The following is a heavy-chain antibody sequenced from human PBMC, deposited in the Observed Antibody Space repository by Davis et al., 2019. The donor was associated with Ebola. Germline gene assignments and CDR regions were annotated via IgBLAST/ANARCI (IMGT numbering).Heavy chain of an antibody. D-gene: IGHD2-2*01. CDR2: ISRSSSAI. CDR3: AREGSQYQLLSPSMDV. Sequence: GESLKISCAGSGFTISSYSMNWVRQAPGKGLEWVSYISRSSSAIYYADSVKGRFTISRDSAKNSLYLQMNSLRDEDTAVYYCAREGSQYQLLSPSMDVWGQGTTVTVSS. CDR1: GFTISSYS. J-gene: IGHJ6*02. V-gene: IGHV3-48*02.